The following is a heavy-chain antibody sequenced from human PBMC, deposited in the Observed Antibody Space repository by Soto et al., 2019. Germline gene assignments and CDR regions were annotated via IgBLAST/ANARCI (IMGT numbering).Heavy chain of an antibody. V-gene: IGHV4-30-4*01. J-gene: IGHJ5*02. CDR1: CASIRSTDYY. D-gene: IGHD2-21*02. CDR2: VYYTGST. CDR3: VRTAREGAVAPHWFDR. Sequence: SETLSLTCTVSCASIRSTDYYWSWIRRAPGKGLEWTGYVYYTGSTYYNPSLMSRLTISVDTSKNQFSLKLTSVTAAETAMYYCVRTAREGAVAPHWFDRWGQGTQVTVSS.